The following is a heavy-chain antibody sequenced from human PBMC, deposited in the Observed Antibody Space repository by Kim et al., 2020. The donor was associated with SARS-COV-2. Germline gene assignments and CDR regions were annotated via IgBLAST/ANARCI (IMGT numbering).Heavy chain of an antibody. CDR3: AKDLGYCSSTSCSKYCSGGSCYNYFDY. Sequence: GGSLRLSCAASGFTFSSYAMSWVRQAPGKGLEWVSAISGSGGSTYYADSVKGRFTISRDNSKNTLYLQMNSLRAEDTAVYYCAKDLGYCSSTSCSKYCSGGSCYNYFDYWGQGTLVTVSS. CDR1: GFTFSSYA. CDR2: ISGSGGST. V-gene: IGHV3-23*01. J-gene: IGHJ4*02. D-gene: IGHD2-15*01.